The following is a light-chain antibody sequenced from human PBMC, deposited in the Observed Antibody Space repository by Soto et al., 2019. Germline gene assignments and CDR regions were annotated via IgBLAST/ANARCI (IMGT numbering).Light chain of an antibody. CDR3: QQYNSYSLS. CDR1: QSFTRW. V-gene: IGKV1-5*03. Sequence: DIQMTQSPSTLAASVGDRVTITCRASQSFTRWLVWYQQKPGKAPKLLIYKASNLEVGVPSRFSGTGSGTEFNFTITDLQPDDFATYYCQQYNSYSLSFGQGTKLEV. CDR2: KAS. J-gene: IGKJ2*03.